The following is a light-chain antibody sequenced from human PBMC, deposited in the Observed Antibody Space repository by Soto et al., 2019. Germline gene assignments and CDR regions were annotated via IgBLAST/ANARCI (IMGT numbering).Light chain of an antibody. V-gene: IGKV2-30*01. CDR2: QVS. J-gene: IGKJ1*01. CDR3: VQGTHWPWT. CDR1: QGLVYSDGNTF. Sequence: DVVMTQSPLSLSVTLGQPATISCRSSQGLVYSDGNTFLNWLHQRPGQSPRRLIYQVSNRDSGVPDSFSGSGSGADYTLTISRVEAEDVGIYYCVQGTHWPWTFGQGTKVEIK.